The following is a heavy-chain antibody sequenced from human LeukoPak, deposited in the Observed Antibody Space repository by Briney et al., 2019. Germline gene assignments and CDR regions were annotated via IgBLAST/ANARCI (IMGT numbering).Heavy chain of an antibody. V-gene: IGHV1-46*01. CDR1: GYTFTSYY. Sequence: ASVKVSCKASGYTFTSYYMHWVRQAPGQGLEWMGIINPSGGSTRYAQKFQGRVTMTSDTSTSTVYMELSGLRSEDTAVYYCARDRGLNVCPSDYWGQGTLVIVSS. CDR2: INPSGGST. D-gene: IGHD3-10*01. CDR3: ARDRGLNVCPSDY. J-gene: IGHJ4*02.